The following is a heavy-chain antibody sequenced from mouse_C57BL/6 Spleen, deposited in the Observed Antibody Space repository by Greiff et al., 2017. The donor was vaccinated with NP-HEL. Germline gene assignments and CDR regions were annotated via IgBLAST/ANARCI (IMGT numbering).Heavy chain of an antibody. D-gene: IGHD2-1*01. CDR2: ISYDGSN. Sequence: DVQLQESGPGLVKPSQSLSLTCSVTGYSITSGYYWNWIRQFPGNKREWMGYISYDGSNNYNPSLKNRISITRDTSKNQFFLKLNSVTTEDTATYYCARSLLSYWYFDVWGTGTTVTVSS. CDR3: ARSLLSYWYFDV. CDR1: GYSITSGYY. V-gene: IGHV3-6*01. J-gene: IGHJ1*03.